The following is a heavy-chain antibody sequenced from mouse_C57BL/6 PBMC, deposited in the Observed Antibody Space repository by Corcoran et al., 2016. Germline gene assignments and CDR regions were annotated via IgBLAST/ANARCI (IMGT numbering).Heavy chain of an antibody. J-gene: IGHJ2*01. CDR2: ISYDGSN. V-gene: IGHV3-6*01. Sequence: DVQLQESGPGLVKPSQSLSLTCSVTGYSITSGYYWNWIRQFPGNKLEWMGYISYDGSNNYNPSLKNRISITRDTSKNQFFLKLNSVTTEDTATYYGAREGTGTSYFDYWGQGTTLTVSS. CDR3: AREGTGTSYFDY. D-gene: IGHD4-1*01. CDR1: GYSITSGYY.